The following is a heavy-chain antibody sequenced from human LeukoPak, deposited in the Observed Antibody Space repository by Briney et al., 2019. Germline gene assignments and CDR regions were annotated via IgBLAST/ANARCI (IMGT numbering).Heavy chain of an antibody. V-gene: IGHV3-23*01. CDR3: ARWSPEPTYSSGWFDY. D-gene: IGHD6-19*01. J-gene: IGHJ4*02. Sequence: GGSLRLSCAASGFTFSSYAMSWVRQAPGKGLEWVSAISGSGGSTYYADSVKGRFTISRDNSKNTLYLQMNSLRAEDTAVYYCARWSPEPTYSSGWFDYWGQGTLVTVSS. CDR2: ISGSGGST. CDR1: GFTFSSYA.